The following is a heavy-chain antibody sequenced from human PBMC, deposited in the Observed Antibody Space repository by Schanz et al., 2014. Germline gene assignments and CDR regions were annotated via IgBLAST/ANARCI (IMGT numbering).Heavy chain of an antibody. Sequence: QVQLVESGGGVVQPGRSLRLSCAAYGFTFSSYAMHWVRQAPGKGLEWVAVISYDGSNKYYADSVKGRFTISRDNSKSTLYLQMNALRAEDTAVYCCARDRGYCSGGSCLAFDYWGQGTLGTVSS. V-gene: IGHV3-30-3*01. CDR1: GFTFSSYA. CDR2: ISYDGSNK. D-gene: IGHD2-15*01. J-gene: IGHJ4*02. CDR3: ARDRGYCSGGSCLAFDY.